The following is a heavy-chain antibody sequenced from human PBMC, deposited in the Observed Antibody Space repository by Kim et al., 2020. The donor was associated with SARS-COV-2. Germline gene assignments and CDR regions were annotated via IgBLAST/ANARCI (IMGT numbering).Heavy chain of an antibody. J-gene: IGHJ5*02. D-gene: IGHD6-19*01. V-gene: IGHV1-18*01. CDR2: ISAYNGNT. CDR1: GYTFTSYG. Sequence: ASVKVSCKASGYTFTSYGISWVRQAPGQGLEWMGWISAYNGNTNYAQKLQGRVTMTTDTSTSTAYMELRSLRSDDTAVYYCARDREQWLVLDWFDPWGQGTLVTVSS. CDR3: ARDREQWLVLDWFDP.